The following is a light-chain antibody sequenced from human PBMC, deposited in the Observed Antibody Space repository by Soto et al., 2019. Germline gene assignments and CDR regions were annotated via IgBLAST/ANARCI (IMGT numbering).Light chain of an antibody. Sequence: QPVLTQPPSASGTPGQRVTISCSGSSSNIGSNYVYWYQQLPGTAPKLLIYSNNQRPSGVPDRFSGSKSGTSASLAISGLRSEDEADYYCAAWDDSLRGRVFGGGTKLTVL. CDR1: SSNIGSNY. CDR2: SNN. CDR3: AAWDDSLRGRV. J-gene: IGLJ2*01. V-gene: IGLV1-47*01.